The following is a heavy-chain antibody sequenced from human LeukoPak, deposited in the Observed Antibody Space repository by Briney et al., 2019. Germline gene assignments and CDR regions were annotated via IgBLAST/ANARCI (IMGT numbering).Heavy chain of an antibody. Sequence: SETLSLTCTVSGDSISKYHWSWIPQPPGKGLEYLGYIYYGGSPHYNPSLKSRVTISLDTPRNQFSLKLTSLTAADTAVYYCARDADGDSTFDYWGQGTLVSVSS. CDR3: ARDADGDSTFDY. CDR1: GDSISKYH. J-gene: IGHJ4*02. CDR2: IYYGGSP. D-gene: IGHD4-17*01. V-gene: IGHV4-59*01.